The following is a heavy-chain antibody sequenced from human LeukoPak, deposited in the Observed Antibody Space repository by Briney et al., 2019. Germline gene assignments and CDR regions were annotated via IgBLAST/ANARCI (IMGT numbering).Heavy chain of an antibody. CDR3: AREDSSGYYYFDY. Sequence: GGSLRLSCAASGFTFSNYTIHWGRHAPRKGLEWVALISYDGSNKYYADSVKGRFTISRDNSKNTLYLQMNSLRADDTAVYYCAREDSSGYYYFDYWGQGTLVTVSS. CDR2: ISYDGSNK. D-gene: IGHD3-22*01. J-gene: IGHJ4*02. CDR1: GFTFSNYT. V-gene: IGHV3-30*01.